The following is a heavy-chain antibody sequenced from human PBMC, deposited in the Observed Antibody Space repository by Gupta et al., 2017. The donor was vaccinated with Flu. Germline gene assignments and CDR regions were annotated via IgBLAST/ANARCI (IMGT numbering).Heavy chain of an antibody. D-gene: IGHD3-22*01. V-gene: IGHV1-69*06. CDR1: GVTFSSNA. CDR2: IIPKFETP. Sequence: SVKISCKTSGVTFSSNAINWVRQAPGHGLEWMGGIIPKFETPNYAQKFQDRVTITADISTSTAYMELSSLRSEDTAVYYCARDYDGTGTYYYYYFGMDVWGQGTTVTVSS. J-gene: IGHJ6*02. CDR3: ARDYDGTGTYYYYYFGMDV.